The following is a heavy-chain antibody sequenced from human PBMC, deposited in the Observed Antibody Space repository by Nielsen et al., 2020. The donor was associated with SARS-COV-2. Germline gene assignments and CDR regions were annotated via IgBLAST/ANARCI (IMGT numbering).Heavy chain of an antibody. CDR3: ARDNWGRMDV. Sequence: GESLTISCAASGFTFSDYYMSWIRQAPGKGLEWVSVIYTDGSTSHADSVKGRFTISRDNSKNTLYLQMNSLRAEDTAVYYCARDNWGRMDVWGQGTTVTVSS. D-gene: IGHD7-27*01. CDR2: IYTDGST. CDR1: GFTFSDYY. J-gene: IGHJ6*02. V-gene: IGHV3-66*01.